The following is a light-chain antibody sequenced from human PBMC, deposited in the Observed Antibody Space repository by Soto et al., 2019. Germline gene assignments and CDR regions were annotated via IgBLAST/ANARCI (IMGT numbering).Light chain of an antibody. CDR2: AAS. Sequence: EIQMTQSPSSLSASVGDRVTITCRASQSISSYLNWYQQKPGKAPKLLIYAASSLQSGVPSRFSGSGSGTDFTLTISSLQPEDFATYYCTQSYSTPRPSGQGTRPAI. CDR3: TQSYSTPRP. J-gene: IGKJ5*01. V-gene: IGKV1-39*01. CDR1: QSISSY.